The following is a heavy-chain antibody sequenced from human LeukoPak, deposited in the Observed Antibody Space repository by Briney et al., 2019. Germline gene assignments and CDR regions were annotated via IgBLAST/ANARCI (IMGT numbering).Heavy chain of an antibody. CDR3: ASTSGYCSGGNCYSAFDY. Sequence: SSETLSLTCAVSGGSISSSNWWSWVRQPPGKGLEWIGEIYHSGSTNYNPSLKSRVTISVDKSKNQFSLKLSSVTAADTAVYYCASTSGYCSGGNCYSAFDYWGQGTLVTVSS. D-gene: IGHD2-15*01. CDR1: GGSISSSNW. J-gene: IGHJ4*02. V-gene: IGHV4-4*02. CDR2: IYHSGST.